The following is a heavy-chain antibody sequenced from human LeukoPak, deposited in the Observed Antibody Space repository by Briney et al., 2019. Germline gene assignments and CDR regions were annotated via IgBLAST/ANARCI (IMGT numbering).Heavy chain of an antibody. V-gene: IGHV5-51*01. CDR1: EYSFSYFW. CDR3: ARQGRAVTNYAMDV. Sequence: PGGSLKISCVGFEYSFSYFWIAWVRQMPGKGLEWMGVIYPVDSDTTYSPSFQGQVTISANNSINTAYLQWSSLKASDTAMYYCARQGRAVTNYAMDVWGKGTTVTVSS. D-gene: IGHD4-17*01. J-gene: IGHJ6*04. CDR2: IYPVDSDT.